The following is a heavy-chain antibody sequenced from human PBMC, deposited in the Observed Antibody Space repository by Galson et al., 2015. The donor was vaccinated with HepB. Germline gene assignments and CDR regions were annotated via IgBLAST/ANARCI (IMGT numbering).Heavy chain of an antibody. D-gene: IGHD6-19*01. CDR3: TTDHSIAVAGTWVDY. CDR2: ISYDGSNK. Sequence: SLRLSCAASGFTFSSYGMHWVRQAPGKGLEWVAVISYDGSNKYYADSVKGRFTISRDNSKNTLYLQMNSLKTEDTAVYYCTTDHSIAVAGTWVDYWGQGTLVTVSS. CDR1: GFTFSSYG. V-gene: IGHV3-30*03. J-gene: IGHJ4*02.